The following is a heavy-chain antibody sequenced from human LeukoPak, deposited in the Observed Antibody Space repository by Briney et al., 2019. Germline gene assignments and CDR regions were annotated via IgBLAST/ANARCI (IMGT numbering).Heavy chain of an antibody. CDR2: INTNTGNP. J-gene: IGHJ5*02. V-gene: IGHV7-4-1*02. CDR3: ARVRAGTRKVSWFDP. D-gene: IGHD1-1*01. CDR1: GGTFSSYA. Sequence: ASVKVSCKASGGTFSSYAISWVRQAPGQGLEWMGWINTNTGNPTYAQGFTGRFVFSLDTSVSTAYLQISSLKAEDTAVYYCARVRAGTRKVSWFDPWGQGTLVTVSS.